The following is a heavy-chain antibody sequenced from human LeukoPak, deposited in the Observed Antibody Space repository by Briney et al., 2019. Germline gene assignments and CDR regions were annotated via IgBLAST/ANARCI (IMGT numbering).Heavy chain of an antibody. CDR2: ISGSISGSDDST. D-gene: IGHD5-18*01. V-gene: IGHV3-23*01. J-gene: IGHJ4*02. CDR3: PKGAGYSCGWTDY. CDR1: GLTFSSYA. Sequence: VGSLRLTWAASGLTFSSYAMPWVRQAPGKGLEWVSAISGSISGSDDSTYYADSVKGRFTISRDNSKNTLYLQMNSLRDSDTAEYNFPKGAGYSCGWTDYWLPGTTVTVSS.